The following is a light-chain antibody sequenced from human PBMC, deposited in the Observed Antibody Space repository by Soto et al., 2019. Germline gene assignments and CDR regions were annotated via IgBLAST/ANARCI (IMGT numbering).Light chain of an antibody. CDR1: SSDVGGYNY. J-gene: IGLJ1*01. V-gene: IGLV2-14*03. CDR2: DVS. CDR3: SSYTTSNTRQIV. Sequence: QSALTQPASVSGSPGQSITISCTGTSSDVGGYNYVSWYQHHPGKAPKLIIYDVSNRPSGVSNRFSGSKSGNTASLTISGLQPEDEADYCCSSYTTSNTRQIVFGTGTKLTVL.